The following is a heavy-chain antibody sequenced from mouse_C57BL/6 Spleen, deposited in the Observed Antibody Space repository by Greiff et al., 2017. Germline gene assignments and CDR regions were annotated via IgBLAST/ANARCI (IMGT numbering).Heavy chain of an antibody. V-gene: IGHV1-61*01. D-gene: IGHD1-1*01. J-gene: IGHJ4*01. Sequence: VQLQQPGAELVRPGSSVKLSCKASGYTFTSYWMDWVKQRPGQGLEWIGNIYPSDSETHYNQKFKDKATLTVDKSSSTAYMQLSSLTSEDSAVYYCARLGDGSSYYYAMDYWGQGTSVTVSS. CDR2: IYPSDSET. CDR1: GYTFTSYW. CDR3: ARLGDGSSYYYAMDY.